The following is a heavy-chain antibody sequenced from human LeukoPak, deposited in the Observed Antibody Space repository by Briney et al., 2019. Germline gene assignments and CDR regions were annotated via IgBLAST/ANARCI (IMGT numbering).Heavy chain of an antibody. Sequence: PGGSLRLSCAASGFTFRSYRMHWVRRAPGKGLVWVSRINSDGSSTSYADSVKGRFTISRDNAKNTLYLQMNSLRAEDTAVYYCARDRYTVTTQGLAYWGQGTLVTVSS. V-gene: IGHV3-74*01. CDR3: ARDRYTVTTQGLAY. CDR2: INSDGSST. D-gene: IGHD4-17*01. J-gene: IGHJ4*02. CDR1: GFTFRSYR.